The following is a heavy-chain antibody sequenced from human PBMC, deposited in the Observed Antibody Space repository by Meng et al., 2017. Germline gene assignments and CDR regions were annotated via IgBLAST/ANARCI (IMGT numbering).Heavy chain of an antibody. CDR3: ARSDWFDP. V-gene: IGHV3-74*01. J-gene: IGHJ5*02. CDR1: GFTFRNYW. Sequence: EVPLVEAGGGLVQSGGSRSCSCTASGFTFRNYWMHWVRQAPGKGLVWVSRIKPDGTMTVYADSVKGRFTISRDNAKNTLYLQMNSLRSDDTAVYYCARSDWFDPWGQGTLVTVSS. CDR2: IKPDGTMT.